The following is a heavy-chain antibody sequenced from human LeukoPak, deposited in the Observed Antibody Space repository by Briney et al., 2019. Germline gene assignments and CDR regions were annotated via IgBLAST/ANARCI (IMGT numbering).Heavy chain of an antibody. CDR3: ASSPPTNYYFDY. CDR2: IYHSGST. D-gene: IGHD5-12*01. Sequence: SETLSLTCAVSGGSISSGGYSWSWIRQPPGKGLEWIGYIYHSGSTYYNPSLKSRVTISVDTSKNQFSLKLSSVTAADTAVYYCASSPPTNYYFDYWGQGTLVTVSS. V-gene: IGHV4-30-2*02. CDR1: GGSISSGGYS. J-gene: IGHJ4*02.